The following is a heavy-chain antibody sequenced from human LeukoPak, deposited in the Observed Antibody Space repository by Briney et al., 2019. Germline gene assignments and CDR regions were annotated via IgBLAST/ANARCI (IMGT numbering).Heavy chain of an antibody. J-gene: IGHJ4*02. CDR3: ARDVGQWLARGVKDY. Sequence: GGSLRLSCAASGFTFSSYGMHWVRQAPGKGLEWVAVIWYDGSNKYYADSVKGRFTISRDNSKNTLYLQMSSLRAEDTAVYYCARDVGQWLARGVKDYWGQGTLVTVSS. D-gene: IGHD6-19*01. V-gene: IGHV3-33*01. CDR2: IWYDGSNK. CDR1: GFTFSSYG.